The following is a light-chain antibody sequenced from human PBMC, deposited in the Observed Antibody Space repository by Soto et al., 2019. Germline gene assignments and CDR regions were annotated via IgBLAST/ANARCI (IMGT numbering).Light chain of an antibody. V-gene: IGKV3-20*01. Sequence: NELKQSPGTLSLSPGERDTLSCKASQSVTSSYLAWYQLKPGQSPRLLIYGASSRATGIPDRFSGSGSGTDFTLTISRLDPEDFAVYFCQQYGSSPRTFGQGTKVDTK. J-gene: IGKJ1*01. CDR3: QQYGSSPRT. CDR2: GAS. CDR1: QSVTSSY.